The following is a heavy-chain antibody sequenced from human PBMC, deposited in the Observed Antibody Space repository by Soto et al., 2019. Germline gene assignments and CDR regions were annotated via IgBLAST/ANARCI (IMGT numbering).Heavy chain of an antibody. V-gene: IGHV3-30-3*01. Sequence: QVQLVESGGGVVQPGRSLRLSCAASGFTFSSYAMHWVRQAPGKGLEGVAVISYDGSNKYYADSVKGRFTISRDNSKNPLYLQMNSLRAEDTAVYYCARNSPHRMAYGMDVWGQGTTVTVSS. CDR3: ARNSPHRMAYGMDV. CDR1: GFTFSSYA. J-gene: IGHJ6*02. CDR2: ISYDGSNK. D-gene: IGHD1-26*01.